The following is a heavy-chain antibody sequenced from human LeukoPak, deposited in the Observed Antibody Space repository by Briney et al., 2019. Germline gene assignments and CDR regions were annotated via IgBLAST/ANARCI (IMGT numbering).Heavy chain of an antibody. CDR1: GFTFSSYW. Sequence: GGSLRLSCAASGFTFSSYWMSWVRQAPGKGLEWVSGINWNGGSTGYADSVKGRFTISRDNAKNSLYLQMNSLRAEDTALYYCARVHGEGYFDYWGQGTLVTVSS. CDR3: ARVHGEGYFDY. CDR2: INWNGGST. V-gene: IGHV3-20*04. D-gene: IGHD3-10*01. J-gene: IGHJ4*02.